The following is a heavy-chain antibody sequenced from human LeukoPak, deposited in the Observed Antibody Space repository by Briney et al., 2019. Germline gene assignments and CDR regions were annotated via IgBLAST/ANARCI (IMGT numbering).Heavy chain of an antibody. Sequence: PGGSLRLSCAASGFTFYNLGMHWVRQAPGKGLEWVAFIRYDGSNEYYADSVKGRFTISNDNSKNTLYLQMNSLRAEDTAVYYCASLGDSYWYFDLWGRGTLVTVSS. D-gene: IGHD2-21*02. CDR2: IRYDGSNE. J-gene: IGHJ2*01. CDR3: ASLGDSYWYFDL. V-gene: IGHV3-30*02. CDR1: GFTFYNLG.